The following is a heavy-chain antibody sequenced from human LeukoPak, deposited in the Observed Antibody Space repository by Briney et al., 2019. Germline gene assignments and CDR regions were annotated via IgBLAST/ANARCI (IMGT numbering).Heavy chain of an antibody. Sequence: AGGSLRLSCAASGFTFSNAWMSWVRQAPGKGLEWVGRIKSKTDGGTTDYAAPVKGRFTISRDDSKNTLYLQMNSLKTEDTAVNYCTTDSQALLWFGEWTDDYWGQGTLVTVSS. CDR3: TTDSQALLWFGEWTDDY. V-gene: IGHV3-15*01. CDR1: GFTFSNAW. CDR2: IKSKTDGGTT. D-gene: IGHD3-10*01. J-gene: IGHJ4*02.